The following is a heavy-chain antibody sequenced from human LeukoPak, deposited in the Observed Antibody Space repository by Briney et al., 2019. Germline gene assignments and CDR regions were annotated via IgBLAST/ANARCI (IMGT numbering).Heavy chain of an antibody. J-gene: IGHJ6*02. Sequence: GGSLRLSCAASGFTFSYYSMNWVRQAPGKGLEWVSYISSSGSTIYYADSVKGRFTISRDNAKKSLYLQMNSLRAEDTAVYYCARDLGGYGMDVWGQGTTVTVSS. CDR2: ISSSGSTI. CDR1: GFTFSYYS. D-gene: IGHD3-16*01. CDR3: ARDLGGYGMDV. V-gene: IGHV3-48*01.